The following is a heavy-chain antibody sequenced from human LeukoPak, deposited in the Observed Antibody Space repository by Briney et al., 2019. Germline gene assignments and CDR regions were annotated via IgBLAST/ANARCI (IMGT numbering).Heavy chain of an antibody. D-gene: IGHD3-3*01. V-gene: IGHV3-23*01. Sequence: PGGSLRLSCAASGFTFSSYAMSWVRQAPGKGLEWVSAISGSGGSTYYADSVKGRFTISRDNSKNTLYPQMNSLRAEDTAVYYCAKETIFGVDAYYFDYWGQGTLVTVSS. CDR1: GFTFSSYA. CDR3: AKETIFGVDAYYFDY. CDR2: ISGSGGST. J-gene: IGHJ4*02.